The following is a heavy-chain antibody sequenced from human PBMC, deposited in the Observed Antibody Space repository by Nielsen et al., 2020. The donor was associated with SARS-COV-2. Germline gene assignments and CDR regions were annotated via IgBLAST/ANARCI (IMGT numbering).Heavy chain of an antibody. V-gene: IGHV3-48*01. CDR3: ARSPFHRSSWYGMDV. CDR2: ISAGSATI. CDR1: GFTFNTYS. D-gene: IGHD6-13*01. J-gene: IGHJ6*02. Sequence: GESLKISCIASGFTFNTYSMNWVCQAPGKGLEWVSYISAGSATIYYADSVKGRFTISRDNVKNSLYLQLSSLSAEDTAVYYCARSPFHRSSWYGMDVWGQGTTVTVSS.